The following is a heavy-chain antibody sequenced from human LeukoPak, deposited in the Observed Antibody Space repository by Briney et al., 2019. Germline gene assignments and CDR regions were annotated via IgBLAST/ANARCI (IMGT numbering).Heavy chain of an antibody. CDR1: GFTVSSNY. V-gene: IGHV3-53*01. Sequence: GGSLRLSCAASGFTVSSNYMSWVRQAPGKGLEWVSIIHSGGSTYYADSVRGRFTISRDNSKNTLYLQMNSLRAEDTAMYYCARWFGEFPYAFDIWGQGTMVTVSS. CDR2: IHSGGST. J-gene: IGHJ3*02. CDR3: ARWFGEFPYAFDI. D-gene: IGHD3-10*01.